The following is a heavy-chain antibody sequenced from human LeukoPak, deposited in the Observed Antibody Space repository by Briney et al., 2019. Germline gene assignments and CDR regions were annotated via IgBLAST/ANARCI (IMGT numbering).Heavy chain of an antibody. D-gene: IGHD3-16*02. V-gene: IGHV3-30*02. CDR2: IRYDGSNK. CDR3: AKDRQTSSITFGGVIVGMDY. Sequence: GSLRLSCAASGFTFSSYGMHWVRQAPGKGLEWVAFIRYDGSNKYYADSVKGRFTISRDNSKNTLYLQMNSLRAEDTAVYYCAKDRQTSSITFGGVIVGMDYWGQGTLVTVSS. CDR1: GFTFSSYG. J-gene: IGHJ4*02.